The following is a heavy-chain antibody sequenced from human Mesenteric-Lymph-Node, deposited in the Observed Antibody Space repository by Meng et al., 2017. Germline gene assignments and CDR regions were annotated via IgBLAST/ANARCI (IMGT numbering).Heavy chain of an antibody. J-gene: IGHJ4*02. Sequence: SETLSLTCTVSGGSISNHYWSWIRQPPGKGLEWIGYIHYTGATNYNPSLNSRVTISVDTSRNQISLKVRSVTAADTAVYYCARSIPPHAQKTYYYDSSGYLDYWGQGTLVTVSS. V-gene: IGHV4-59*11. CDR1: GGSISNHY. CDR3: ARSIPPHAQKTYYYDSSGYLDY. D-gene: IGHD3-22*01. CDR2: IHYTGAT.